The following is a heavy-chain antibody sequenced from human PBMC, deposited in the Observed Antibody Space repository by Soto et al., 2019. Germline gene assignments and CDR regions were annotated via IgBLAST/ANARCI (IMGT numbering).Heavy chain of an antibody. CDR1: GFTFSSYG. CDR2: IRSDGDTT. D-gene: IGHD1-26*01. Sequence: EVQVLESGGGLVQPGGSLRLSCAASGFTFSSYGMNWVRQAPGKGLEWVSGIRSDGDTTYNAESVKGRFTVSRDGSKKTVYLQMNSLRAEDTAVYYCAKGKGVGATPDRANCWGQGTLVTVSS. CDR3: AKGKGVGATPDRANC. V-gene: IGHV3-23*01. J-gene: IGHJ4*02.